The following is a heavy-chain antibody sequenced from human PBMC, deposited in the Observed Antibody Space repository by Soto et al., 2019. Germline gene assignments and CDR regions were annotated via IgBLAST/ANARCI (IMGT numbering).Heavy chain of an antibody. J-gene: IGHJ4*02. CDR2: ISSSGSYI. CDR3: ARPRDYFDGCGYSGN. CDR1: GFTFSSYS. D-gene: IGHD3-22*01. V-gene: IGHV3-21*01. Sequence: EVQLVESGGGLVKPGGSLRLSCAASGFTFSSYSMNWVRQAPGKRLEWVSSISSSGSYIYYADSVKGRFTISRGNAKNSLYLQMNRLRAEDTAVYYCARPRDYFDGCGYSGNWGQGPLVTGSS.